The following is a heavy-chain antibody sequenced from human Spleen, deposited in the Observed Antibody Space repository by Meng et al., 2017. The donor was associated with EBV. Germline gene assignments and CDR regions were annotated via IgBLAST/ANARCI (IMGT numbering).Heavy chain of an antibody. J-gene: IGHJ4*02. D-gene: IGHD3-16*01. CDR2: ISGYNDDT. Sequence: QGLLGVYECEVRNHVTSVNFSCQAIGYIFTNYGISWVRQARGQWIEWMGCISGYNDDTTFEQKFKGLVNMTTDPLTSKAYIEMTRLRSVDKAVYSCAKYDGLDYWGQGTLVTVSS. V-gene: IGHV1-18*01. CDR3: AKYDGLDY. CDR1: GYIFTNYG.